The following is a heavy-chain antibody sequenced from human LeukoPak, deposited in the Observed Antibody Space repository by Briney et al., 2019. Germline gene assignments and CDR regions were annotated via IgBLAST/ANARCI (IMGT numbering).Heavy chain of an antibody. Sequence: GASVKVSCKASGYTFTNYAMNWVRQAPGQGLGWMGWINTNTGNPTYAQDFTGRFVFSLDTSVSTAYLQISSLKADDTAVYYCARDPMGYCSSTSCYPSAFDIWGQGTMVTVSS. D-gene: IGHD2-2*01. V-gene: IGHV7-4-1*02. CDR2: INTNTGNP. CDR1: GYTFTNYA. J-gene: IGHJ3*02. CDR3: ARDPMGYCSSTSCYPSAFDI.